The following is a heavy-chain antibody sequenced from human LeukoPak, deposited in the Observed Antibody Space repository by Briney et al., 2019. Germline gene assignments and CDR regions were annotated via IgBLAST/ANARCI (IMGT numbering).Heavy chain of an antibody. CDR2: TYYRSKWYN. CDR3: ARDMDYYGSGNYYNSRWFDP. J-gene: IGHJ5*02. CDR1: GDRVSNNSVA. V-gene: IGHV6-1*01. D-gene: IGHD3-10*01. Sequence: SQTLSLTCAISGDRVSNNSVAWNWIRHSPSRGVEWLGRTYYRSKWYNDYAVSVKGRITINPETAKNQFSLQLNSVTPEDTAAYYCARDMDYYGSGNYYNSRWFDPWGQGTLVTVSS.